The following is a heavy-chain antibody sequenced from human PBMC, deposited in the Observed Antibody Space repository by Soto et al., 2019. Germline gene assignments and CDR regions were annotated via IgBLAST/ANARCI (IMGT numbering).Heavy chain of an antibody. J-gene: IGHJ6*02. Sequence: EVHLLESGGGLVQPGGSLRLSCAASGFTFSNYAMTWVRQAPGKGLEWVSVISGTGGGTNNADSANGRITTSRDNSKNTLYLQMNSLRAEDTAVYYCAKRAFYGSGIPNYYGMDVWGQGTAVTVSS. CDR1: GFTFSNYA. V-gene: IGHV3-23*01. CDR3: AKRAFYGSGIPNYYGMDV. D-gene: IGHD3-10*01. CDR2: ISGTGGGT.